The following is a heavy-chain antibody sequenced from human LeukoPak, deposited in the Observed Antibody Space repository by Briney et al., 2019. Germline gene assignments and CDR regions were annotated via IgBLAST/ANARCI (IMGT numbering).Heavy chain of an antibody. Sequence: GGSLRLSCAASGFTFSSYVMSWVRQAPGKGLEWVSAIIGSGDRTYYADSVKGRFTISRDNSKNTVYLQTNSLRAEDTAVYYCAKRGPAGAGKSPDYFDYWGQGTLVTVSS. CDR2: IIGSGDRT. CDR1: GFTFSSYV. D-gene: IGHD6-19*01. CDR3: AKRGPAGAGKSPDYFDY. V-gene: IGHV3-23*01. J-gene: IGHJ4*02.